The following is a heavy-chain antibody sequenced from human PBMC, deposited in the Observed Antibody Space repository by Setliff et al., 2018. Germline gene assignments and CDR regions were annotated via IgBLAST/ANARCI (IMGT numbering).Heavy chain of an antibody. CDR3: ARDVFPYHYEGAFDI. D-gene: IGHD3-22*01. V-gene: IGHV1-46*01. J-gene: IGHJ3*02. CDR2: INPSSGRT. Sequence: VASVKVSCKASGYTFTSHYMHWVRQAPGLELEWMGTINPSSGRTSYAQKFQGRVTMTRDTSTSTVYMDMSSLRSEDTAVYYCARDVFPYHYEGAFDIWGQGTMVTVSS. CDR1: GYTFTSHY.